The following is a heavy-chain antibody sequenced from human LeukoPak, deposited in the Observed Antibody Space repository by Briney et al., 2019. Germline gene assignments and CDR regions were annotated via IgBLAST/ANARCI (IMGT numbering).Heavy chain of an antibody. D-gene: IGHD3-10*01. CDR2: IYYSGST. J-gene: IGHJ5*02. CDR1: GGSISSYY. V-gene: IGHV4-59*01. CDR3: ARSGLWFGELFGWFDP. Sequence: SETLSLTCTVSGGSISSYYWSWIRQPPGKGLEWIGYIYYSGSTNYNPSLKSRVTISVDTSKNQFSLKLSSVTAADTAVYCCARSGLWFGELFGWFDPWGQGTLVTVSS.